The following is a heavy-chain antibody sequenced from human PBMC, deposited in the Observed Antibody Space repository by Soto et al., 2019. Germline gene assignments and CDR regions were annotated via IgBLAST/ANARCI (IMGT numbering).Heavy chain of an antibody. CDR3: AREGVYSDYGDAFDI. V-gene: IGHV3-23*01. D-gene: IGHD5-12*01. CDR1: GFTFSSNS. J-gene: IGHJ3*02. Sequence: XGSLRLSCAASGFTFSSNSMSWVRQAPGKGLDWVSHISGSGGVTYYADSVKGRFTISRDNSKNTLNLQMNRLRVEDTAVYYCAREGVYSDYGDAFDIWGQGTMVTVSS. CDR2: ISGSGGVT.